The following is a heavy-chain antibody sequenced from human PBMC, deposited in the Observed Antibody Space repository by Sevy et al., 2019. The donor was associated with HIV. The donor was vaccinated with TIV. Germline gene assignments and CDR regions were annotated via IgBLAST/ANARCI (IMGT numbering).Heavy chain of an antibody. J-gene: IGHJ4*02. CDR3: TSHRYDLWSGYSYYFDY. D-gene: IGHD3-3*01. CDR1: GFTFSNAW. V-gene: IGHV3-15*01. CDR2: IKSKTDGGTI. Sequence: GGSLRLSCAASGFTFSNAWMSWVRQAPGKGLEWVGRIKSKTDGGTIDYAAPVKGRFTISRDDSKNTLYLQMNSLKTEDTAVYYCTSHRYDLWSGYSYYFDYWGQGTLVTVSS.